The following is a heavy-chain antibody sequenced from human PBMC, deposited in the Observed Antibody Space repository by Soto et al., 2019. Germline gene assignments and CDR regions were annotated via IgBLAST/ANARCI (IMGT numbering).Heavy chain of an antibody. Sequence: QVQLQESGPGLVKPSQTLSLTCTVSGGSISSGGYYWSWIRQHPGKVLAWIGYIYYSGSTYYNPSLKSRVTISVDTSKNQFSLKLSAVTAADTAVYYCAREEGGGYDHRWFDPWGQGTLVTVSS. J-gene: IGHJ5*02. CDR1: GGSISSGGYY. CDR3: AREEGGGYDHRWFDP. CDR2: IYYSGST. D-gene: IGHD5-12*01. V-gene: IGHV4-31*03.